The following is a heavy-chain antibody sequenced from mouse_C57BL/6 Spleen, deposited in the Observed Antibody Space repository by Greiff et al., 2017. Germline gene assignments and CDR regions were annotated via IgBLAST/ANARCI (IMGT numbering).Heavy chain of an antibody. CDR1: GYSFTSYY. CDR3: ARRDYGSLDY. CDR2: IYPGSGNT. D-gene: IGHD1-1*01. J-gene: IGHJ2*01. V-gene: IGHV1-66*01. Sequence: QVQLKQSGPELVKPGASVKISCKASGYSFTSYYIHWVKQRPGQGLEWIGWIYPGSGNTKYNEKFKGKATLTADTSSSTAYMQLSSLTSEDSAVYYCARRDYGSLDYWGQGTTLTVSS.